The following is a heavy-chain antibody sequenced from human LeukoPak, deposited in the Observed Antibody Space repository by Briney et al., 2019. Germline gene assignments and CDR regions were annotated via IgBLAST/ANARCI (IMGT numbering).Heavy chain of an antibody. CDR3: AGTDWVGASYY. V-gene: IGHV3-30*03. J-gene: IGHJ4*02. Sequence: GGSLRLSCAASGFTFSSYSMHWVRQAPGKGLEWVAVISYDGSNKYYADSVKGRFTISRDNSKNTLYLQMNSLRAEDTAVYYCAGTDWVGASYYWGQGTLVTVSS. CDR2: ISYDGSNK. D-gene: IGHD1-26*01. CDR1: GFTFSSYS.